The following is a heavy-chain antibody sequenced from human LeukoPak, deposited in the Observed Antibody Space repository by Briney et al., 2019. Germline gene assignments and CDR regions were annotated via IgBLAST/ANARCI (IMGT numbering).Heavy chain of an antibody. V-gene: IGHV3-48*01. CDR3: ARDLVRHGDYYYYYMDV. J-gene: IGHJ6*03. Sequence: PGGSLRLSCAASGFTFSSYEMNWVRQAPGKGLEWVSYISSSSSTIYYADSVKGRFTISRDNAKNSLYLQMNSLRAEDTAVYYCARDLVRHGDYYYYYMDVWGKGTTVTVSS. CDR2: ISSSSSTI. D-gene: IGHD4-17*01. CDR1: GFTFSSYE.